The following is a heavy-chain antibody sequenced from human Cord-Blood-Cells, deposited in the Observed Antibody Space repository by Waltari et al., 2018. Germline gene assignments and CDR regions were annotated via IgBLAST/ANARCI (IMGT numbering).Heavy chain of an antibody. CDR3: AKGVAATEGVDY. Sequence: EVQLVESGGGLVQPGRSLRLSCAASGFTFDDYAMHVVRQAPGKGLEWVSGISWNSGSIGYADSVKGRFTISRDNAKNSLYLQMNSLRAEDTALYYCAKGVAATEGVDYWGQGTLVTVSS. V-gene: IGHV3-9*01. CDR2: ISWNSGSI. J-gene: IGHJ4*02. D-gene: IGHD2-15*01. CDR1: GFTFDDYA.